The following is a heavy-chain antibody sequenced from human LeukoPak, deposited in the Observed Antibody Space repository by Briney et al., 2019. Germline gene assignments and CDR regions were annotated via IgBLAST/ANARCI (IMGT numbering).Heavy chain of an antibody. CDR2: IYYSGST. V-gene: IGHV4-59*01. J-gene: IGHJ6*03. CDR3: ASTYYYDSSGYSPYYYYYYMDV. Sequence: SETLSLTCTVSGGSISSYYWSWIRQPPGKGLEWLGYIYYSGSTNYNPSLKSRVTISVDTSKNQFSLKLSSVTAADTAVYYCASTYYYDSSGYSPYYYYYYMDVWGKGTTVTVSS. D-gene: IGHD3-22*01. CDR1: GGSISSYY.